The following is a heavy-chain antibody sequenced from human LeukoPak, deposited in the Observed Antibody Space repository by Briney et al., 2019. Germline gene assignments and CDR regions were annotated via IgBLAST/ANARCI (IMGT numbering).Heavy chain of an antibody. Sequence: ASVKVSCKASGYTFTSYYMHWVRQAPGQGLEWMGIINPSSGSTNYAQKFQGRVTMTRDTSTSTVYMELSSLRSEDTAVYYCATAATGIAAPGHWYLDLWGRGTLVTVSS. CDR3: ATAATGIAAPGHWYLDL. CDR1: GYTFTSYY. CDR2: INPSSGST. J-gene: IGHJ2*01. V-gene: IGHV1-46*01. D-gene: IGHD6-13*01.